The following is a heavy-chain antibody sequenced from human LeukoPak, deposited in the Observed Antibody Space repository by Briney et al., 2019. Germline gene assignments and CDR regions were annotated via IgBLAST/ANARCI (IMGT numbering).Heavy chain of an antibody. J-gene: IGHJ4*02. CDR1: GYTFTGYY. CDR2: IIPIFGTA. CDR3: AREAHETLGFDY. V-gene: IGHV1-69*13. Sequence: SVKVSCKASGYTFTGYYMHWVRQAPGQGLEWMGGIIPIFGTANYAQKFQGRVTITADESTSTAYMELSSLRSEDTAVYYCAREAHETLGFDYWGQGTLVTVSS. D-gene: IGHD6-6*01.